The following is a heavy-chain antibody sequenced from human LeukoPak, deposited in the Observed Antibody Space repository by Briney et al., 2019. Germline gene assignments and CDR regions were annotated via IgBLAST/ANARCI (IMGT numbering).Heavy chain of an antibody. V-gene: IGHV4-61*02. CDR2: IYTSGST. CDR1: GGSISSGSYY. J-gene: IGHJ4*02. CDR3: ARDYYDSSGYPAGDY. D-gene: IGHD3-22*01. Sequence: PSQTLSLTXTVSGGSISSGSYYWSWIRQPAGKGLEWIGRIYTSGSTNYNPSLKSRVTISVDTSKNQFSLKLSSVTAADTAVYYCARDYYDSSGYPAGDYWGQGTLVTVSS.